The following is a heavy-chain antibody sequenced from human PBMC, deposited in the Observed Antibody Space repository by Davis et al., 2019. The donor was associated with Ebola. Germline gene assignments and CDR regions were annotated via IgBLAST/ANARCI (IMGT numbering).Heavy chain of an antibody. CDR3: AKDRGAVGLYYYYYGMDV. CDR1: GYTFTSYD. CDR2: TNPNNGDT. J-gene: IGHJ6*02. V-gene: IGHV1-2*02. Sequence: ASVKVSCKASGYTFTSYDINWVRQATGQGLEWMGWTNPNNGDTKYAQKFQGRVTMTRDTSISTAYMEMSRLRYDDTAVYYCAKDRGAVGLYYYYYGMDVWGQGTTVTVSS. D-gene: IGHD6-19*01.